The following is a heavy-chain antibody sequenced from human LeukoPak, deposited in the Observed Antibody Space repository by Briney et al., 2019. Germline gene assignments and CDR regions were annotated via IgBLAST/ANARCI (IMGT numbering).Heavy chain of an antibody. D-gene: IGHD3-22*01. CDR2: LNTDGGYT. J-gene: IGHJ1*01. Sequence: GGSLRLSCAASGFTFSSYWMHWVRQAPGKGLVWVSRLNTDGGYTTYADSVKGRFTISRDNAKNSLYLQMNSLRAEDTAVYYCATYSSLNRREFQFWGQGTLLTVSS. CDR1: GFTFSSYW. CDR3: ATYSSLNRREFQF. V-gene: IGHV3-74*01.